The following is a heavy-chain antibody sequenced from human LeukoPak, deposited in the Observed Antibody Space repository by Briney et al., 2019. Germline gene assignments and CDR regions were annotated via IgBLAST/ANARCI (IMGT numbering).Heavy chain of an antibody. CDR3: ATRPADGSWYGVFDF. CDR1: GVSMTGYY. D-gene: IGHD3-10*01. CDR2: IYSSGST. Sequence: SETLSLICSVSGVSMTGYYWSWIRQAPGKAPEWIGYIYSSGSTNYNPSLNSRVTMSLDASKNLFSLKLTFVTAADTAVYYCATRPADGSWYGVFDFWSRGTLVTVSS. J-gene: IGHJ4*01. V-gene: IGHV4-59*01.